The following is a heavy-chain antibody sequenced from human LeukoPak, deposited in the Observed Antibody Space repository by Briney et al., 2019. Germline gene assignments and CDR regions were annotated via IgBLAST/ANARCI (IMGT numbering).Heavy chain of an antibody. V-gene: IGHV6-1*01. D-gene: IGHD4-11*01. CDR3: ARGQYSAHDY. CDR2: TYYRSKWYN. CDR1: GDSVSSNSVA. Sequence: PSQTLSLTCAISGDSVSSNSVAWNWIRQSPSRGLEWLGRTYYRSKWYNDYAVSVKSRITINLDTSKNQLSLQLNSVTPEDTAVYYCARGQYSAHDYWGQGTLVTVSS. J-gene: IGHJ4*02.